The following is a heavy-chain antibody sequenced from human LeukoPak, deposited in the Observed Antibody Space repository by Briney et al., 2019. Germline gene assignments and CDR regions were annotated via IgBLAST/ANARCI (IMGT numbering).Heavy chain of an antibody. D-gene: IGHD3-22*01. CDR3: ARGGDYYDSSGYYDDAFDI. J-gene: IGHJ3*02. CDR1: GYTFIGYY. V-gene: IGHV1-2*02. CDR2: INSKSGGT. Sequence: ASVKVSCKASGYTFIGYYVHWVRQAPGQGLKWMGWINSKSGGTNYAQKFQGRVAMTRDTSISTAYMELSRLRSGDTAVYYCARGGDYYDSSGYYDDAFDIWGQGTMVTVSS.